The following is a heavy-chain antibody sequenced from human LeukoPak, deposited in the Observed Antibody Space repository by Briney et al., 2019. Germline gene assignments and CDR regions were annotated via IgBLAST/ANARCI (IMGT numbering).Heavy chain of an antibody. D-gene: IGHD3-22*01. V-gene: IGHV3-23*01. CDR3: AKGSYYDSSGSFYFDY. CDR1: GFTFSKSA. Sequence: GGSLRLSCAASGFTFSKSAMSWVRQAPGKGLEWVSGISGSGGSTYYADSVKGRFTISRDNSKNTLYLQMNSLRAEDTAVYYCAKGSYYDSSGSFYFDYWGQGTLVTVSS. J-gene: IGHJ4*02. CDR2: ISGSGGST.